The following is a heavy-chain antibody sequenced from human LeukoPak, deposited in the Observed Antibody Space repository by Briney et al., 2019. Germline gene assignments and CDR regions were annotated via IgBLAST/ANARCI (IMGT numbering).Heavy chain of an antibody. CDR3: AKSPSGRSRISRFDY. CDR2: ISYDGSNK. Sequence: PGGSLRLSCAASGFTFSSYGMHWVRQAPGKGLEWVAVISYDGSNKYYADSVNDRFTISRDNSKNTLSLQMNSLRAEDTAVYYCAKSPSGRSRISRFDYWGQGILVTVSS. D-gene: IGHD1-26*01. CDR1: GFTFSSYG. V-gene: IGHV3-30*18. J-gene: IGHJ4*02.